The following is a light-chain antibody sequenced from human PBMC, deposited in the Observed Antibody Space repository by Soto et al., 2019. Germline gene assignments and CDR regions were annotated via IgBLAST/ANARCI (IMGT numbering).Light chain of an antibody. CDR2: DAS. CDR1: QSVRNG. J-gene: IGKJ5*01. Sequence: EVVMTQSPATLSVSPGERATFSCRSSQSVRNGLAWYQQKPGQPPRLLIYDASTRATGIPARFSGSGFGTEFTLTISSLQSEDFAVYYCQQYAIRPPVTFGQGTRLEIK. CDR3: QQYAIRPPVT. V-gene: IGKV3-15*01.